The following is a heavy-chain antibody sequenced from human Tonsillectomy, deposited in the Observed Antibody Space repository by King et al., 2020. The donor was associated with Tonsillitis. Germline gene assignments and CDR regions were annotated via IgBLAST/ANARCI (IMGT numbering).Heavy chain of an antibody. CDR3: ARQPGDTAAFDI. CDR2: IHYTGET. D-gene: IGHD2-21*01. Sequence: VQLQESGPGLVKPSETLSLTCDVPGGSITNYYWSWLRQPPGKGLEWIAYIHYTGETNYNPSLKSRVTISLDTSRNQFSLKVTPATDADTAAYYCARQPGDTAAFDIWGQGTMVSVSS. CDR1: GGSITNYY. V-gene: IGHV4-59*08. J-gene: IGHJ3*02.